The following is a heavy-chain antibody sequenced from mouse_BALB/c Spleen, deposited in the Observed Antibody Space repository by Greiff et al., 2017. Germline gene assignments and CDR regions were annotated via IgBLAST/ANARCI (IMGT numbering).Heavy chain of an antibody. CDR3: ARSPITTVKGYWYFDV. CDR2: IHYSGST. D-gene: IGHD1-1*01. Sequence: EVKVEESGPDLVKPSQSLSLTCTVTGYSITSGYSWHWIRQFPGNKLEWMGYIHYSGSTNYNPSLKSRISITRDTSKNQFFLQLNSVTTEDTATYYCARSPITTVKGYWYFDVWGAGTTVTVSS. V-gene: IGHV3-1*02. CDR1: GYSITSGYS. J-gene: IGHJ1*01.